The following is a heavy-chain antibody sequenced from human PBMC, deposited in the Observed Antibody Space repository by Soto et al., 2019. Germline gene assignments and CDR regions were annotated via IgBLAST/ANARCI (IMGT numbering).Heavy chain of an antibody. V-gene: IGHV3-48*01. CDR1: GFRFSDYS. D-gene: IGHD1-20*01. J-gene: IGHJ4*02. Sequence: GGSLRLSCAASGFRFSDYSMNWVRQAPGRGLEWVSYISSSSFTIHYADSVEGRFATSRDNAKNSLYLQMNSLRVEDTAVYYCAIDYNQFSSSHFDYWGKGALVTVSS. CDR2: ISSSSFTI. CDR3: AIDYNQFSSSHFDY.